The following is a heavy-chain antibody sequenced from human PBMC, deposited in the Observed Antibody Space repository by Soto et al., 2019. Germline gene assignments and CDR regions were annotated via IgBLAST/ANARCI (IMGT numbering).Heavy chain of an antibody. CDR2: IFHSGIT. CDR3: ASDRYFYDSAGYYRTLDS. CDR1: GGSFNNDY. J-gene: IGHJ5*01. V-gene: IGHV4-59*01. D-gene: IGHD3-22*01. Sequence: QVHLQESGPGLVKPSETLSLSCTISGGSFNNDYWTWIRQSPGKGLEWIGYIFHSGITDYNPSVTSPVTISLDKSKNLFSLNLTSVPAADTAVYYCASDRYFYDSAGYYRTLDSWGQGILVTVSS.